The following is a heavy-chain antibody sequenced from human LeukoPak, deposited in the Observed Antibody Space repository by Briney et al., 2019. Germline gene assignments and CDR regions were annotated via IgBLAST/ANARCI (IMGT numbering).Heavy chain of an antibody. D-gene: IGHD2-2*01. Sequence: PGGSLRLSCAGSGFTFSTYAMTWVRQAPGKGLEWVSAIINSGDTTYYASSVKGRFSISRDSSKNTLFLQMNSVRAEDTAVYFCAKGATSTALGTLYYWGQGTRVSVSS. CDR2: IINSGDTT. CDR3: AKGATSTALGTLYY. J-gene: IGHJ4*02. CDR1: GFTFSTYA. V-gene: IGHV3-23*01.